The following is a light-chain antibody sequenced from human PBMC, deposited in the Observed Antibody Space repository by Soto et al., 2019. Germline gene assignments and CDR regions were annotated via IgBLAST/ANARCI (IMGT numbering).Light chain of an antibody. V-gene: IGLV2-14*01. J-gene: IGLJ2*01. CDR2: DVS. Sequence: QSVLTQPASVSGSPGQSITISCTGTSSDVGGYNYVSWYQQHPGKAPKLMIYDVSNRPSGVSNRFSGSKSGNTVSLTISGLQAEDEADYYCSSYTSSSTLHGVFGGGTKVTVL. CDR3: SSYTSSSTLHGV. CDR1: SSDVGGYNY.